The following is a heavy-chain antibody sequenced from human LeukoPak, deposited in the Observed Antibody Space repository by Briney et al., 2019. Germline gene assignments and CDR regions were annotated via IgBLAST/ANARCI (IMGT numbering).Heavy chain of an antibody. CDR1: GFTFSRYA. CDR2: INPNSGGT. J-gene: IGHJ3*02. CDR3: ARDLVIRSPHQYSSQSSDAFDI. V-gene: IGHV1-2*02. D-gene: IGHD4-11*01. Sequence: GGSLRLSCAASGFTFSRYAMHWVRQAPGKGLEWMGWINPNSGGTKIPQKFQGRVTMTRDTSITTVHMDLTGLTFDDTAVYYCARDLVIRSPHQYSSQSSDAFDIWGHGTMVTVSS.